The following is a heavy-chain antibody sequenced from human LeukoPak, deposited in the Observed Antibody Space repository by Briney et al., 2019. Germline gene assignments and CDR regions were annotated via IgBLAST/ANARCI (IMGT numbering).Heavy chain of an antibody. Sequence: SETLSLTCAVYGGSFSGYYWSWIRQPPGKGLEWIGEINHSGSTNYNPSLKSRVTISVDTSKNQFSLKLSSVTAADTAVYYCASTVSSGHYFDYWGQETLVTVSS. CDR1: GGSFSGYY. CDR2: INHSGST. J-gene: IGHJ4*02. V-gene: IGHV4-34*01. D-gene: IGHD5/OR15-5a*01. CDR3: ASTVSSGHYFDY.